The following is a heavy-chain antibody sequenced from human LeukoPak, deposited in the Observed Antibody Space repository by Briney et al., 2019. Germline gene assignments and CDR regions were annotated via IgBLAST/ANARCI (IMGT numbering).Heavy chain of an antibody. D-gene: IGHD2-15*01. CDR1: GFTFDDYG. Sequence: GGSLRLSCAASGFTFDDYGMSWVRQAPGEGLEWVSGINWNGGSTGYADSVKGRFTISRDNAKNSLYLQMNSLRAEDTALYYCATDGGRDSDYWGQGTLVTVSS. V-gene: IGHV3-20*04. J-gene: IGHJ4*02. CDR3: ATDGGRDSDY. CDR2: INWNGGST.